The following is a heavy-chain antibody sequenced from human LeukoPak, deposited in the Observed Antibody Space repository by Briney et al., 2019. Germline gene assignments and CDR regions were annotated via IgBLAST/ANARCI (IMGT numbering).Heavy chain of an antibody. V-gene: IGHV3-30*02. J-gene: IGHJ5*02. CDR1: GFTFSSSG. Sequence: PGGSLRLSCAASGFTFSSSGMHWVRQAPGKGLEWVAFIRYDGSNKFYADSVKGRFTISRDNSKNTLYLQMNSLRAEDTAVYYRAKDLWQQLWLHWFDPWGQGTLVTVSS. CDR2: IRYDGSNK. D-gene: IGHD5-18*01. CDR3: AKDLWQQLWLHWFDP.